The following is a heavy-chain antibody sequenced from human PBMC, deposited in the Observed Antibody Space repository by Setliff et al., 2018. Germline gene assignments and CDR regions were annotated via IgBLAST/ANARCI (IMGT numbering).Heavy chain of an antibody. CDR2: IIPIIGEP. CDR3: AREALQRAGLYFFDI. D-gene: IGHD3-10*01. J-gene: IGHJ4*02. Sequence: SVKVSCKASGGTFNTYGLSWVRQAPGQGLEWMGGIIPIIGEPNYAQKFQGRVTITADESTSTAYMELRSLKSEDMAVYYCAREALQRAGLYFFDIWGQGMLVTVSS. CDR1: GGTFNTYG. V-gene: IGHV1-69*13.